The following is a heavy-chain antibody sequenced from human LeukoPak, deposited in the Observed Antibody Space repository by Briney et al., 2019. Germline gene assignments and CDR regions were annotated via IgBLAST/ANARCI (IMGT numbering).Heavy chain of an antibody. Sequence: GGSLRLSCAASGFTFSSYNMNWVRQAPGKGLEWISYISSSSSTIYYADSVKGQFTISRDNSKNTLYLQMNSLRAEDTAVYYCARDSTSSSWYYFDYWGQGTLVTVSS. CDR3: ARDSTSSSWYYFDY. CDR2: ISSSSSTI. D-gene: IGHD6-13*01. J-gene: IGHJ4*02. V-gene: IGHV3-48*01. CDR1: GFTFSSYN.